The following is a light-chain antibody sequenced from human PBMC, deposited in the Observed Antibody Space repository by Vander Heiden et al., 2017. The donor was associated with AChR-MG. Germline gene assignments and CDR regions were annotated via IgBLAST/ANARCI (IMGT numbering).Light chain of an antibody. CDR3: QQRSNWPWT. Sequence: VLTPSPATLSLSPGERATLSCRASQSVSSYLAWYQQKPGQAPRLLIYDASKGATGIPARFSGSGSGTDFTLTISSLEPEDFAVYYCQQRSNWPWTFGQGTKVEIK. V-gene: IGKV3-11*01. CDR1: QSVSSY. CDR2: DAS. J-gene: IGKJ1*01.